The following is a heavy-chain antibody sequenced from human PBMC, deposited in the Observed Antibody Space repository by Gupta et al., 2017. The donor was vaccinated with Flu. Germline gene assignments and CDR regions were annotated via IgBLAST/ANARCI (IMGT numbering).Heavy chain of an antibody. V-gene: IGHV2-5*01. CDR1: GFSLAVRGVG. Sequence: QITMKESGPTLVQPTQTLTLTCTFSGFSLAVRGVGVGWIRQPPGKALEWLALIFWNDEKHYSPSLKNRLTITKYTSENRVVLTLTNVDPADTATYYCGHRLCEVSKPGGQGILVTVSS. CDR3: GHRLCEVSKP. CDR2: IFWNDEK. J-gene: IGHJ5*02.